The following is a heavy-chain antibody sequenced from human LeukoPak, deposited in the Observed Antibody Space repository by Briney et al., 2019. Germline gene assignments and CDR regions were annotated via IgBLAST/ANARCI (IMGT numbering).Heavy chain of an antibody. CDR2: ITPMFGTG. J-gene: IGHJ1*01. V-gene: IGHV1-69*13. CDR3: ARDSSEFRSLIPH. CDR1: GGTFSSYA. Sequence: SVNVSCKASGGTFSSYAISWVRQAPGQGLEWMGGITPMFGTGKYAQKFQGRVTITADESTSTVYMELSSLRSEDTAVYYCARDSSEFRSLIPHWGQGTLVTVSS. D-gene: IGHD2-21*01.